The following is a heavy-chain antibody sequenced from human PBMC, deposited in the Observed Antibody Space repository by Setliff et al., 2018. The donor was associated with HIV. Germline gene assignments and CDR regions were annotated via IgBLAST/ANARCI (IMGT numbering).Heavy chain of an antibody. CDR3: ARDVAVASFFNY. D-gene: IGHD6-19*01. Sequence: QPGGSLRLSCAASGFSISDFCMGWVRQAPGKGLEWVANIKEDGSEQYYMDSVKGRFTISRDNAKNPLYLQMSSLRAEDTAVYYCARDVAVASFFNYWGQGTLVTVSS. CDR2: IKEDGSEQ. J-gene: IGHJ4*02. CDR1: GFSISDFC. V-gene: IGHV3-7*05.